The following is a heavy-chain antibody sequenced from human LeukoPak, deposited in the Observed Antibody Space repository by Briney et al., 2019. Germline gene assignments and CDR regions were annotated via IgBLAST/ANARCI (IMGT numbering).Heavy chain of an antibody. V-gene: IGHV4-4*07. Sequence: PSETLSLTCSVSGASIRGYYWSWIRQPARKGLEWIGRMPISGSSHYNPSLRSRITMSVDTSANQFSLKLSSVTAADTAVYYCARDESSTWDPPFDTWGPGILVIVSS. CDR3: ARDESSTWDPPFDT. J-gene: IGHJ4*02. CDR2: MPISGSS. D-gene: IGHD6-13*01. CDR1: GASIRGYY.